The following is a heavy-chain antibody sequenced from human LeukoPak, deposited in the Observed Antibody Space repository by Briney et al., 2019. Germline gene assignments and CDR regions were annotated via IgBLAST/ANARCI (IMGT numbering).Heavy chain of an antibody. J-gene: IGHJ4*02. Sequence: GGSLRLSCAASGFTFSYYSMNWVRQAPGKGLEWVSSISSTSSYIYYADSVKGRFTISRDNAKNSLYLQMNSLRAEDTAVYYCARDRGDYGSESYYDYWGQGTLVTVSS. CDR3: ARDRGDYGSESYYDY. CDR2: ISSTSSYI. D-gene: IGHD3-10*01. V-gene: IGHV3-21*01. CDR1: GFTFSYYS.